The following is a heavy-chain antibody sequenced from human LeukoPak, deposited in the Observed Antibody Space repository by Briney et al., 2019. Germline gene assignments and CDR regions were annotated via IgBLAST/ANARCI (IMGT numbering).Heavy chain of an antibody. V-gene: IGHV3-9*01. Sequence: GGSLRLSCAASGFTFDDYAMHWVRQAPGKGLEWVSGISWNSGSIGYADSVKGRFTISRDNAKNSLYLQMNSLRAEDTALYYCAKAPGPVPAASNFDYWGQGTLVTVSS. CDR1: GFTFDDYA. J-gene: IGHJ4*02. CDR2: ISWNSGSI. CDR3: AKAPGPVPAASNFDY. D-gene: IGHD2-2*01.